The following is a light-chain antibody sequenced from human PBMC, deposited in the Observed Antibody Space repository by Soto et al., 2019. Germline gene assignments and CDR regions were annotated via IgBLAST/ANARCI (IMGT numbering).Light chain of an antibody. J-gene: IGLJ1*01. CDR3: NSYTTLSNRV. V-gene: IGLV2-14*01. CDR2: EVT. CDR1: SSDIGAYNY. Sequence: QSALTQPASVSGSPGQSITISCTGTSSDIGAYNYVSWYQQHPGKAPKLLIYEVTNRPSGVSDRFSGSKSGNTASLTISGLKAYDEANYYCNSYTTLSNRVFGTGTKLTVL.